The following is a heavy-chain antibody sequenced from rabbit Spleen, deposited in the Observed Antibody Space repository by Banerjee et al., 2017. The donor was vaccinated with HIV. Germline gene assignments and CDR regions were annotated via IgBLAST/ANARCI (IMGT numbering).Heavy chain of an antibody. Sequence: QEQLVESGGDLVKPGTSLTLTCTASGFSFSSSYYMCWVRQAPGKGLECIACIYAGSSGSTYYANWAKGRFTISKTSSTTVTLQMTSLTVADTATYFCARGSATMTMVITGYYLNLGGPGTLVTGS. CDR1: GFSFSSSYY. D-gene: IGHD2-1*01. V-gene: IGHV1S45*01. CDR2: IYAGSSGST. J-gene: IGHJ4*01. CDR3: ARGSATMTMVITGYYLNL.